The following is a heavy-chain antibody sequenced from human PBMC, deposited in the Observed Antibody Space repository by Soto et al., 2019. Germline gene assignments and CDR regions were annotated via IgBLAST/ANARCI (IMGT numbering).Heavy chain of an antibody. CDR1: GGTFSSYA. J-gene: IGHJ6*02. Sequence: GASVKVSCKASGGTFSSYAISWVRQAPGQGLEWMGGIIPIFGTANYAQKFQGRVTITADESTSTAYMELSSLRSDDTAVYYCARGTAEKLRWDYYGMDVWGQGTTVTVSS. CDR3: ARGTAEKLRWDYYGMDV. D-gene: IGHD2-15*01. CDR2: IIPIFGTA. V-gene: IGHV1-69*13.